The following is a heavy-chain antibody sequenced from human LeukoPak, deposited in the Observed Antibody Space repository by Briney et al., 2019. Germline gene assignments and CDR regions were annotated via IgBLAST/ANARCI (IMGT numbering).Heavy chain of an antibody. V-gene: IGHV1-18*01. CDR1: GYTFTSYG. D-gene: IGHD3-3*01. CDR2: ISAYNGNT. CDR3: ARILRSTYYDFWSGDSNAFDI. J-gene: IGHJ3*02. Sequence: ASVKVSCKASGYTFTSYGISWVRQAPGQGLEWMGWISAYNGNTNYAQKLQGRVTMTTDTSTSTAYMELRSLRSDDTAVYYCARILRSTYYDFWSGDSNAFDIWGQGTMVTVSS.